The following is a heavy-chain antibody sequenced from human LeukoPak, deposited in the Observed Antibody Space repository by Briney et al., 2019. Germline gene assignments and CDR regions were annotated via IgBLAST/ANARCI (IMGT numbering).Heavy chain of an antibody. J-gene: IGHJ4*02. CDR3: ARQPVSSGWYQHSRALDY. V-gene: IGHV4-31*03. Sequence: SETLSLTCTVSGGSISSGGYYWSWIRQHPGKGLEWFGYIYYSGSTYYNPSLKSRVTISVDTSKNQFSLKLSSVTAADTAVYYCARQPVSSGWYQHSRALDYWGQGTLVTVSS. CDR1: GGSISSGGYY. CDR2: IYYSGST. D-gene: IGHD6-19*01.